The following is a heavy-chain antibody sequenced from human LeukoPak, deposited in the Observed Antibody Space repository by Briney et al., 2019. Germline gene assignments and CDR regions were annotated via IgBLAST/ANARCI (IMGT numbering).Heavy chain of an antibody. V-gene: IGHV3-7*01. J-gene: IGHJ4*02. Sequence: GGSLRLSCAASGFTFSNYWMTWFRQTPGKGLEWVGNIKPDGSEKYYVDSVKGRFTISRDNAKNSLFLQMNSLRVEDTAIYYCARDYVWGSSESDYWGQGTPVTVSS. D-gene: IGHD7-27*01. CDR3: ARDYVWGSSESDY. CDR1: GFTFSNYW. CDR2: IKPDGSEK.